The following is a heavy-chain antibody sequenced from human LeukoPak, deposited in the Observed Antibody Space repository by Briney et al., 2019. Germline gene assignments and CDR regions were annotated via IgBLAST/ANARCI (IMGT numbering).Heavy chain of an antibody. CDR2: IKEDGSEE. J-gene: IGHJ4*02. V-gene: IGHV3-7*01. D-gene: IGHD6-13*01. CDR3: AASAAGLDY. CDR1: GFTFSGYW. Sequence: GGSLRLSCEASGFTFSGYWMNWVRQAPGKGLEWVTNIKEDGSEEYYVDSVKGRFIISRDNAKKSLFLQMNSLRAEDTAVYYCAASAAGLDYWGQGTLVTVSS.